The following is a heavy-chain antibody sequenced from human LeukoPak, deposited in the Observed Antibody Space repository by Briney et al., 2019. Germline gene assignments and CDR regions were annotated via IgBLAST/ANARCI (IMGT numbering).Heavy chain of an antibody. CDR2: ISYDGSNK. CDR1: GGTFSSYA. Sequence: SCKASGGTFSSYAMHWVRQAPGKGLEWVAVISYDGSNKYYADSVKGRFTISRDNSKNTLYLQMNSLRAEDTAVYYCARDGDYYDSSGYYDYWGQGTLVTVSS. V-gene: IGHV3-30-3*01. CDR3: ARDGDYYDSSGYYDY. D-gene: IGHD3-22*01. J-gene: IGHJ4*02.